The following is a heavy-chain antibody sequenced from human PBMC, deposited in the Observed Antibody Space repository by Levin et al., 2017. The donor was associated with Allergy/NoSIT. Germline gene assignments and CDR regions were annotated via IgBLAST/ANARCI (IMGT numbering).Heavy chain of an antibody. Sequence: GASVKVSCKASGFTFTFYAFTWVRQAPGQGLEWMGWISPYNGDTKYAQTFQDRVTMTTDTSTSTAYMELRGLRSEDTAMYFCAREMAETAADTFDIWGQGTMVTVSS. J-gene: IGHJ3*02. CDR3: AREMAETAADTFDI. CDR2: ISPYNGDT. V-gene: IGHV1-18*01. CDR1: GFTFTFYA. D-gene: IGHD2-8*01.